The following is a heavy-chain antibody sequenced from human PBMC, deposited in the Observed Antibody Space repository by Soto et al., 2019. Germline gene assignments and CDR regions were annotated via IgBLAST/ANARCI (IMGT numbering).Heavy chain of an antibody. J-gene: IGHJ1*01. Sequence: PGGSLRLSCAASGFTFDDYAMHWVRQAPGKGLEWVSGISWNSGSIGYADSVKGRFTISRDNAKNSLYLQMNSLRAEDTALYYCGGSYDSSGYYLRHWGQGTLVTVSS. D-gene: IGHD3-22*01. CDR2: ISWNSGSI. CDR1: GFTFDDYA. V-gene: IGHV3-9*01. CDR3: GGSYDSSGYYLRH.